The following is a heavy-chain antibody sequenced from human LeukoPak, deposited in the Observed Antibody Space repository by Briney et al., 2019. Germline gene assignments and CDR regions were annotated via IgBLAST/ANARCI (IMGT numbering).Heavy chain of an antibody. Sequence: GGSLRLSCAASGFTFSSYAMSWVRQAPGKGLEWVSAISGSGDSTYYADSVKGRFTISRDNSQNTVHLQMNSLRVEDTAVYYCARDLRGVHNDYWGQGTLVTVSS. CDR2: ISGSGDST. CDR3: ARDLRGVHNDY. J-gene: IGHJ4*02. CDR1: GFTFSSYA. V-gene: IGHV3-23*01. D-gene: IGHD3-10*01.